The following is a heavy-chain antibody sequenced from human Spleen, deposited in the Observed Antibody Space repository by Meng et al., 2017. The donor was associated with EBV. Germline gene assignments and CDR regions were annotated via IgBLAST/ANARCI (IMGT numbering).Heavy chain of an antibody. D-gene: IGHD3-10*01. CDR2: IHHSGST. CDR3: ARSGDITVVRGVVKGLDY. Sequence: QVQLQQWGAGLLKPSETLSLTCVVYGGSFSGYYCTWIRQPPGKGLEWIGEIHHSGSTNYNPSLKSRVTISVDKSKNQFSLKLNSVTAADTAVYYCARSGDITVVRGVVKGLDYWGQGTLGTVSS. CDR1: GGSFSGYY. J-gene: IGHJ4*02. V-gene: IGHV4-34*01.